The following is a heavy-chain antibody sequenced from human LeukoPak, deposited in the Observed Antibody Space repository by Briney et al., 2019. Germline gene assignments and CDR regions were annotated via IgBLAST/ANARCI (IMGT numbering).Heavy chain of an antibody. V-gene: IGHV4-34*01. CDR2: INHSGST. D-gene: IGHD3-3*01. J-gene: IGHJ6*03. CDR3: ARGSYDFWSGYYNYYYYYMDV. Sequence: SETLSLTCAVYGGSFSGYYWSWIRQPPGKGLEWIGEINHSGSTSYNPSLKSRVTISVDTSKNQFSLKLSSVTAADTAVYYCARGSYDFWSGYYNYYYYYMDVWGKGTTVTVSS. CDR1: GGSFSGYY.